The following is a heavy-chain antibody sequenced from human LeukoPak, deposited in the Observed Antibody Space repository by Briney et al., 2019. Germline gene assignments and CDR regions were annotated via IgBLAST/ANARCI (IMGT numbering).Heavy chain of an antibody. V-gene: IGHV3-43*01. D-gene: IGHD5-18*01. CDR1: GFTFDDYT. J-gene: IGHJ4*02. Sequence: PGGSLRLSCAASGFTFDDYTMHWVRQAPGKGLEWVSLISWDGGNTFYADSVKGRFTISRDNSKNSLYLQMNSLRTEDTALYYCAKDFLRGYSYGYFDYWGQGTLVTVFS. CDR3: AKDFLRGYSYGYFDY. CDR2: ISWDGGNT.